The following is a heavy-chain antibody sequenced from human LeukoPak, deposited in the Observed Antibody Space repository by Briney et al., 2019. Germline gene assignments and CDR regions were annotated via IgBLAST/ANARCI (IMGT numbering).Heavy chain of an antibody. V-gene: IGHV4-59*01. CDR3: ARSVVTLYWYFDL. Sequence: SETLSLTCTVSGGSISGYYYNWIRQPPGKGLEWIGYIYYSGSTNYNPSLKSRVTISLDTSKNQFSLKLSSVTTADTAVYYCARSVVTLYWYFDLWGRGTLVTVPT. J-gene: IGHJ2*01. D-gene: IGHD4-23*01. CDR1: GGSISGYY. CDR2: IYYSGST.